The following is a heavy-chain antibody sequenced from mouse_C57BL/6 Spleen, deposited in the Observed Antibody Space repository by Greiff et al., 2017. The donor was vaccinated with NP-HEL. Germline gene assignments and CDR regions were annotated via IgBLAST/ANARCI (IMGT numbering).Heavy chain of an antibody. CDR3: ARHALFDY. Sequence: VQLQQSGAELVRPGASVKLSCKASGYTFTDYYINWVKQRPGQGLEWIARIYPGSGNTYYNEKFKGKATLTAEKSSSTAYMQLSSLTSEDSAVYFCARHALFDYWGQGTTLTVSS. J-gene: IGHJ2*01. V-gene: IGHV1-76*01. CDR1: GYTFTDYY. CDR2: IYPGSGNT.